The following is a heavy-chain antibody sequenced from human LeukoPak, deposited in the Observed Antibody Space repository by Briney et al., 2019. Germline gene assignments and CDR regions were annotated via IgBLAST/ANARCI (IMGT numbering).Heavy chain of an antibody. J-gene: IGHJ5*02. D-gene: IGHD1-26*01. V-gene: IGHV4-59*01. CDR1: GGSISSYY. Sequence: SETLSLTCTVSGGSISSYYWSWIRQSPGKGLEWIGYIYYSGSTNYNPSLKSRVTISVDTSKNQFSLKLSSVTAADTAVYYCARGSGVGWFDPWGQATLVTVSS. CDR2: IYYSGST. CDR3: ARGSGVGWFDP.